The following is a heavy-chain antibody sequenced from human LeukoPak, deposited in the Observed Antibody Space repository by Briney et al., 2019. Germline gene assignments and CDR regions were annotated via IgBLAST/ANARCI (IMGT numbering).Heavy chain of an antibody. CDR2: INTNTGNP. CDR3: ARASCTGGSCPTFIDY. D-gene: IGHD2-15*01. Sequence: ASVKVSCKASGYTFINYAMNWVRLAPGQGLAWMGWINTNTGNPTYAQGFTGRFVFSLDTSVSTAYLQISSLKAEDTAVYYCARASCTGGSCPTFIDYWGQGTLVTVSS. J-gene: IGHJ4*02. CDR1: GYTFINYA. V-gene: IGHV7-4-1*02.